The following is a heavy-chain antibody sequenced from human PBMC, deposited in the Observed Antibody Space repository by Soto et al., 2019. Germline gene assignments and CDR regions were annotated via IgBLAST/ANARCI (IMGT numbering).Heavy chain of an antibody. CDR3: AKDPYSFKPIAARPIYYFDY. Sequence: GGSLRLSCAASGFTFSGYAMSWVRQAPGKGLEWVSAISGSGGSTYYADSVRGRFTISRDNSKNTLYLQMNSLRAEDTAVYYCAKDPYSFKPIAARPIYYFDYWGQGTLVTVSS. CDR2: ISGSGGST. CDR1: GFTFSGYA. J-gene: IGHJ4*02. D-gene: IGHD6-6*01. V-gene: IGHV3-23*01.